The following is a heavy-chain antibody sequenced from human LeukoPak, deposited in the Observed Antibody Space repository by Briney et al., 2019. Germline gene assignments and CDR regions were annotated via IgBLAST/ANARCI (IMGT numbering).Heavy chain of an antibody. Sequence: GASVKVCCKASGYTFTGCYMHWVRQAPGQGLEWMGWINPNSGDTNYAQKFQGRVTMTRDTSISTAYMELSRLRSDDTAVYYCARGTVWYYYDSSGYYQSFDYWGQGTLVTVSS. J-gene: IGHJ4*02. CDR2: INPNSGDT. V-gene: IGHV1-2*02. CDR1: GYTFTGCY. CDR3: ARGTVWYYYDSSGYYQSFDY. D-gene: IGHD3-22*01.